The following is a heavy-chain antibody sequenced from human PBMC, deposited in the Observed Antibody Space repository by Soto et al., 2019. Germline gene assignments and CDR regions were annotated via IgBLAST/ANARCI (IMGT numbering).Heavy chain of an antibody. D-gene: IGHD2-15*01. Sequence: SETLSLTCAVSSGSISSSNWWSWVRQPPGKGLEWIGEIYHSGSTNYNPSLKSRVTISVDKSKNQFSLKLSSVTAADTAVYYCASSRDLGYCSGGSCSDRDAFDIWGQGTMVTVSS. CDR3: ASSRDLGYCSGGSCSDRDAFDI. J-gene: IGHJ3*02. CDR1: SGSISSSNW. CDR2: IYHSGST. V-gene: IGHV4-4*02.